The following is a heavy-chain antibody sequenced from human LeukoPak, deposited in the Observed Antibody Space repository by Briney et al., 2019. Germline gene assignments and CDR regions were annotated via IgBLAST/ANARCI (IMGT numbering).Heavy chain of an antibody. CDR1: GGSISSSSYY. J-gene: IGHJ3*02. CDR3: ARVGGITMIVVLITDAFDI. D-gene: IGHD3-22*01. V-gene: IGHV4-39*07. Sequence: ASETLSLTCTVSGGSISSSSYYWGWIRQPPGKGLEWIGSIYYSGSTYYNPSLKSRVTMSVDTSKNQFSLKLSSVTAADTAVYYCARVGGITMIVVLITDAFDIWGQGTMVTVSS. CDR2: IYYSGST.